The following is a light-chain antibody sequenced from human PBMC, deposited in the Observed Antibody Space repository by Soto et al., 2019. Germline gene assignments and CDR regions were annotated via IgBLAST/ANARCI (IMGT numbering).Light chain of an antibody. CDR2: DVS. J-gene: IGLJ1*01. CDR3: CSYAGSYTFYV. CDR1: SSDVGAYDY. Sequence: QYALTQPRSVSGSPGQSVTISCTGSSSDVGAYDYVSWYQHHPGTAPKLMIYDVSMRPSGVPDRFSGSKSGNTASLTISGLQAEDEADYYCCSYAGSYTFYVFGTGTKVTVL. V-gene: IGLV2-11*01.